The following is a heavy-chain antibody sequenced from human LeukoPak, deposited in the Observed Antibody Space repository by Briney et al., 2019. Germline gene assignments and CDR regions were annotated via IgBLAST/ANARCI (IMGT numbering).Heavy chain of an antibody. D-gene: IGHD1-1*01. CDR1: GVSISSSRYY. Sequence: SETLSLTCTVSGVSISSSRYYWGWIRQPPGKGLEWIGNIYYSGSTYYNPALKSRVTISVDTSKNQFSLKLSSVTAADTAVYYCARPSVDTEPMELWGQETLVTVSS. CDR2: IYYSGST. CDR3: ARPSVDTEPMEL. V-gene: IGHV4-39*01. J-gene: IGHJ4*02.